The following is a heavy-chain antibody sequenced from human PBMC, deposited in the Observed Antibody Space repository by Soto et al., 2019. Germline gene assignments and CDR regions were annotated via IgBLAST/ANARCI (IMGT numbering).Heavy chain of an antibody. CDR2: IRGSGSST. D-gene: IGHD3-3*01. CDR3: AKDRDYDFWSASNY. CDR1: GFTFSSYA. V-gene: IGHV3-23*01. J-gene: IGHJ4*02. Sequence: EVQLLESGGGLVQPGGSLRLSCAASGFTFSSYAMSWVRQAPGKGPEWVSAIRGSGSSTYHADSVKGRFTISRDNSRNTLYLQMNSLRAEDTAVYYCAKDRDYDFWSASNYWGQGTLVTVSS.